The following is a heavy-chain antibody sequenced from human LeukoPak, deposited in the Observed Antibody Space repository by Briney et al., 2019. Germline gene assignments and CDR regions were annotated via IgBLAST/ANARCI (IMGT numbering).Heavy chain of an antibody. CDR2: IYYSGST. CDR3: ATARLGSGLEGAFDL. CDR1: GGSISSYH. D-gene: IGHD6-25*01. J-gene: IGHJ3*01. Sequence: SETLSLTCTVSGGSISSYHWSWIRQPPGKGLERIGYIYYSGSTNYNPSLKSRVTISVDTSKKHFSLKLSSVTAADTAVYYCATARLGSGLEGAFDLWGQGTMVTVSS. V-gene: IGHV4-59*01.